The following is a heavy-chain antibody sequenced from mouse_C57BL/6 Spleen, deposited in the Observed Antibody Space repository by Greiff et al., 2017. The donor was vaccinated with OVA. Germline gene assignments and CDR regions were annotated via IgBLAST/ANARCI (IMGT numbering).Heavy chain of an antibody. CDR2: IYPRDGST. CDR1: GYTFTDHT. J-gene: IGHJ4*01. V-gene: IGHV1-78*01. D-gene: IGHD2-4*01. CDR3: ARSEKIYYDYDGDYYAMDY. Sequence: VQLQQSDAELVKPGASVKISCKVSGYTFTDHTIHWMKQRPEQGLEWIGYIYPRDGSTKYNEKFKGKATLTADKSSSTAYMQLNSLTSEDSAVYFCARSEKIYYDYDGDYYAMDYWGQGTSVTVSS.